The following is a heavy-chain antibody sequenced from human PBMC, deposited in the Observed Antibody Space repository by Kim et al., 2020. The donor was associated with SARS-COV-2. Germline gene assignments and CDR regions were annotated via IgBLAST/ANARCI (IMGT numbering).Heavy chain of an antibody. V-gene: IGHV3-15*01. CDR2: IKSKTDGGTT. D-gene: IGHD3-10*01. CDR1: GFTFSNAW. CDR3: TTDTRYYGSGSYYNEC. J-gene: IGHJ4*03. Sequence: GGSLRLSCAASGFTFSNAWMSWVRQAPGKGLEWVGRIKSKTDGGTTDYAAPVKGRFTISRDDSKNTLYLQMNSLKTEDTAVYYCTTDTRYYGSGSYYNECWGQGTQVTVSS.